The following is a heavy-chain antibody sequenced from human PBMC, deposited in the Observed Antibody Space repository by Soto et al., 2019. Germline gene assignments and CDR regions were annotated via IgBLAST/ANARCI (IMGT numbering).Heavy chain of an antibody. CDR1: GYTFTSYD. CDR3: ARIYHCSGDRWSGFDY. J-gene: IGHJ4*02. D-gene: IGHD2-15*01. Sequence: QVQLVQSGAEVKKPGASVKVSCKASGYTFTSYDINWVRQATGQGLEWMGWMNPNGGNTGYAQKFQGRVTMTRNTSLSTAYMELSSLRSEDPPVYYCARIYHCSGDRWSGFDYWGEGSLVTVSS. V-gene: IGHV1-8*01. CDR2: MNPNGGNT.